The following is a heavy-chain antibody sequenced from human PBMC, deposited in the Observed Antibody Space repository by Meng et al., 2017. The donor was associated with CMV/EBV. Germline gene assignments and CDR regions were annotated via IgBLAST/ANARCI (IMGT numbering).Heavy chain of an antibody. CDR3: ALAALDLFDP. V-gene: IGHV3-23*03. Sequence: GSLRLSCAASGFTFSSYAMSWVRQAPGKGLEWVSVIYSGGSSTYYADSVKGRFTISRDNSKNTLYLQMNSLRAEDTAVYYCALAALDLFDPWGQGTLVTVSS. D-gene: IGHD6-6*01. CDR1: GFTFSSYA. J-gene: IGHJ5*02. CDR2: IYSGGSST.